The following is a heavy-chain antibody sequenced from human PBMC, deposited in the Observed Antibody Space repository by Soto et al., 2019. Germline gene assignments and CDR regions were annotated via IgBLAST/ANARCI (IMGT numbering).Heavy chain of an antibody. J-gene: IGHJ6*02. V-gene: IGHV1-18*01. CDR2: INTYHGNT. D-gene: IGHD6-13*01. Sequence: QVQLVQSGAELKKPGASVKVACKASGYTFTNYGIRWVRQAPGQGLEWMGWINTYHGNTKYAQKLQGRVTMTKDTSTSTAYMELTSLRSDDTAVYYCARSPGYSASWGYFYYGMKIWGQGTTVIVSS. CDR1: GYTFTNYG. CDR3: ARSPGYSASWGYFYYGMKI.